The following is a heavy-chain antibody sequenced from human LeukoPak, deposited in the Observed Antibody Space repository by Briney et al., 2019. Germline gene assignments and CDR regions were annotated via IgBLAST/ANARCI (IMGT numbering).Heavy chain of an antibody. D-gene: IGHD4-17*01. J-gene: IGHJ4*02. CDR1: GFTFDDYA. CDR2: ISWNSGSI. V-gene: IGHV3-9*01. CDR3: ARVGRDYAYPYFDY. Sequence: GGSLRLSCAASGFTFDDYAMHWVRQAPGKGLEWVSGISWNSGSIGYADSVKGRFTISRDNAKNSLYLQMNSLRAEDTALYYCARVGRDYAYPYFDYWGQGTLVTVSS.